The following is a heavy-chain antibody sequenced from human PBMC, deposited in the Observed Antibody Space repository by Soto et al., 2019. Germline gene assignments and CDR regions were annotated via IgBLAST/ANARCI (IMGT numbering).Heavy chain of an antibody. CDR2: ISYDGSNK. J-gene: IGHJ4*02. CDR3: AKDAHRTIAAAGTSLDY. D-gene: IGHD6-13*01. V-gene: IGHV3-30*18. CDR1: GFTFSSYG. Sequence: GGSLRLSCAASGFTFSSYGMHWVRQAPGKGLEWVAVISYDGSNKYYADSVKGRFTISRDNSKNTLYLQMNSLRAEDTAVYYCAKDAHRTIAAAGTSLDYWGQGTLVTVSS.